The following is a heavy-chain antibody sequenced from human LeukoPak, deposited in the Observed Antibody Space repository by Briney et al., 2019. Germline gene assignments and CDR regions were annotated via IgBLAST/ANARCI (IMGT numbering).Heavy chain of an antibody. Sequence: SETLSLTCTVSGGSINSDYWGWIRQPPGKGLEWIGYIDYSGSMLYSGSTNYNPSLKSRVTISVDTSKNQFYLKLSSVTAADTAVYYCARGEVERGPYYYDSSGYGGYIDYWGQGTLVTVSS. J-gene: IGHJ4*02. CDR2: IDYSGSMLYSGST. V-gene: IGHV4-59*01. CDR3: ARGEVERGPYYYDSSGYGGYIDY. D-gene: IGHD3-22*01. CDR1: GGSINSDY.